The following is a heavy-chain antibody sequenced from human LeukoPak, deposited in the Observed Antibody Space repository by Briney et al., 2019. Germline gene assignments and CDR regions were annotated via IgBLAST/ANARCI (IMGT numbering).Heavy chain of an antibody. D-gene: IGHD4-17*01. Sequence: PGGSLRLSCAASGFTFSSYSMNWVRQAPGKGLEWVSSISSSSSYIYYADSVKGQFTISRDNAKNSLYLQMNSLRAEDTAVYYCARARMTTVTSEDYWGQGTLVTVSS. CDR2: ISSSSSYI. V-gene: IGHV3-21*01. J-gene: IGHJ4*02. CDR3: ARARMTTVTSEDY. CDR1: GFTFSSYS.